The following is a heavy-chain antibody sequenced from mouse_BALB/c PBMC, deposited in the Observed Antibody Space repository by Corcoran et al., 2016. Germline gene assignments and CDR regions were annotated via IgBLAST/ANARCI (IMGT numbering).Heavy chain of an antibody. CDR1: GYTFTSYV. CDR3: AREGRRGYFDV. CDR2: INPYNDGT. D-gene: IGHD1-1*01. J-gene: IGHJ1*01. Sequence: EVQLQQSGPELVKPGASVKMSCKASGYTFTSYVMHWVKQKHRQGLEWIGYINPYNDGTKYNEKFKGKATLTSDKSSSTAYMELSSLTSEDSAVYYCAREGRRGYFDVWGAGTTVTVSS. V-gene: IGHV1S136*01.